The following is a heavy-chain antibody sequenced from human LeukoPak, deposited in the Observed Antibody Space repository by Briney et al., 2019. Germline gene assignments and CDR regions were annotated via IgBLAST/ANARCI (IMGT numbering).Heavy chain of an antibody. CDR1: GFTFSSYA. CDR2: ISYDGSNK. J-gene: IGHJ4*02. CDR3: ARALDSGYANPFDY. V-gene: IGHV3-30-3*01. Sequence: TGGSLRLSCAASGFTFSSYAMHWVRQAPGKGLEWVAVISYDGSNKYYADSVKGRFTISRDNSKNTLYLQMNSLRAEDTAVYYCARALDSGYANPFDYWGQGTLVTVSS. D-gene: IGHD5-12*01.